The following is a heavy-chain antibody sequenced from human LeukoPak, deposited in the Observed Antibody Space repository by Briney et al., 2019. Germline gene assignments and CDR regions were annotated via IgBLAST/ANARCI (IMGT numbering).Heavy chain of an antibody. CDR2: INHSGST. CDR3: ARGGYYDFWSGYCDWFDP. Sequence: PSETLSLTCAVYGGSFSGYYWSWIRQPPGKGLEWIGEINHSGSTNYNPSLKSRVTISVDTSKNQFSPKLSSVTAADTAVYYCARGGYYDFWSGYCDWFDPWGQGTLVTVSS. D-gene: IGHD3-3*01. CDR1: GGSFSGYY. V-gene: IGHV4-34*01. J-gene: IGHJ5*02.